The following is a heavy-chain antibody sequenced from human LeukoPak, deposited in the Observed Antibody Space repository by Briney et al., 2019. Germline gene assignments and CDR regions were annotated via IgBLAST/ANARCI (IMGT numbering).Heavy chain of an antibody. V-gene: IGHV3-30-3*01. CDR2: ISYDGSNK. CDR1: GFTVSSNY. CDR3: AREADPVVVVAATYNWFDP. Sequence: GGSLRLSCAASGFTVSSNYMSWVRQAPGKGLEWVAVISYDGSNKYYADSVKGRFTISRDNSKNTLYLQMNSLRAEDTAVYYCAREADPVVVVAATYNWFDPWGQGTLVTVSS. J-gene: IGHJ5*02. D-gene: IGHD2-15*01.